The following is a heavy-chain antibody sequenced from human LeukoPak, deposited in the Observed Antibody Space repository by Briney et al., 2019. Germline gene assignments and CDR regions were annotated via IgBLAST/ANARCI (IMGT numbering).Heavy chain of an antibody. CDR1: GFTFSDYY. Sequence: GGSLRLSCAASGFTFSDYYMSWIRQAPGKGLEWVSYISSSSSYTNYADSVKGRFTISRDNAKDSLYLQMNSLRARDTAVYYCARELDCSSTSCFTGMDVWGQGTTVTVSS. CDR3: ARELDCSSTSCFTGMDV. V-gene: IGHV3-11*06. J-gene: IGHJ6*02. CDR2: ISSSSSYT. D-gene: IGHD2-2*02.